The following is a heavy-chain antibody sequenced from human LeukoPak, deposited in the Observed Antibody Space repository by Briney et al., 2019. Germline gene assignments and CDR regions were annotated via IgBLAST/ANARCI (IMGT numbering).Heavy chain of an antibody. D-gene: IGHD3-3*01. V-gene: IGHV1-46*01. CDR3: ARDRLAGSTYYGLLYY. J-gene: IGHJ4*02. CDR1: GYTFTSYY. Sequence: GASVTVSFKASGYTFTSYYMHWVRQAPGQGLEWMGIINPSGGSTSYAQKFQGRVTMTRDTSTSTVYMELSSLRSEDTAVYYCARDRLAGSTYYGLLYYWGQGTLVTVSS. CDR2: INPSGGST.